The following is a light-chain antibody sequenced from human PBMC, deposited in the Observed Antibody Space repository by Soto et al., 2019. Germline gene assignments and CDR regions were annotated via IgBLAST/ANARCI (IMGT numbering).Light chain of an antibody. CDR1: SSDVGGYKY. CDR2: DVS. J-gene: IGLJ1*01. Sequence: QSVLTQPASVSGSPGQSITISCTGTSSDVGGYKYVSWYQQHPGKAPKLMIYDVSNRPSGVSNRCSGSKSGNTASLTISGLKAEDEADYYCSSYTSSGTHVFGTGTTVTVL. CDR3: SSYTSSGTHV. V-gene: IGLV2-14*01.